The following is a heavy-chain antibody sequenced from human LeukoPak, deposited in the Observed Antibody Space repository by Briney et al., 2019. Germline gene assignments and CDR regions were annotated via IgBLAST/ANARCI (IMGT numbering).Heavy chain of an antibody. J-gene: IGHJ4*02. Sequence: SETLSLTCTVSGGSISTSSYYWGWVRQPPGKGLEWIGAIDYSGTSYYNPSLKSRVTISVDKSKNQFSLKLSSVTAADTAVYYCAREEGGCGSGSLDYWGQGTLVTVSS. CDR1: GGSISTSSYY. D-gene: IGHD3-10*01. CDR3: AREEGGCGSGSLDY. V-gene: IGHV4-39*07. CDR2: IDYSGTS.